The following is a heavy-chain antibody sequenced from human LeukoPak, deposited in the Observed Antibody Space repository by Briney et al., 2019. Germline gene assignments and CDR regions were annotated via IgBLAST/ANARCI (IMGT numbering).Heavy chain of an antibody. CDR3: ARGGSYYDYYYGMDV. CDR1: GGTFSSYA. Sequence: SVKVSCKASGGTFSSYAISWVRQAPRQGLEWMGGIIPIFGTANYAQKFQGRVTITADESTSTAYMELSSLRSEDTAVYYCARGGSYYDYYYGMDVWGQGTTVTVSS. CDR2: IIPIFGTA. D-gene: IGHD1-26*01. V-gene: IGHV1-69*13. J-gene: IGHJ6*02.